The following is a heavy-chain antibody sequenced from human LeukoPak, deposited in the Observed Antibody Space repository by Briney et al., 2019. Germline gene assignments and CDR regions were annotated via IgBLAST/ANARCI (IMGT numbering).Heavy chain of an antibody. CDR1: GGTFSSYA. J-gene: IGHJ4*02. Sequence: ASVKVSCKASGGTFSSYAISWVRQAPGQGLEWMGRIIPIFGTANYAQKFQGRVTITTDESTSTAYMELSSLRSEDTAVYYCARDSGGERIQLWYFDYWGQGTLVTVSS. CDR3: ARDSGGERIQLWYFDY. CDR2: IIPIFGTA. V-gene: IGHV1-69*05. D-gene: IGHD5-18*01.